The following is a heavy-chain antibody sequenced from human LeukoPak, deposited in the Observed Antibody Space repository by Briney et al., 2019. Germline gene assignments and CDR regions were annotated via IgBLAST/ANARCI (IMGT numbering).Heavy chain of an antibody. CDR3: ARDVAGPHYYDSSGYYKY. CDR1: GYTFTSYG. J-gene: IGHJ4*02. Sequence: ASVTVSCTASGYTFTSYGISWVRQAPGQGLEWMGWISAYNGNTNYAQKLQGRVTMTTDTSTSTAYMELRSLRSDDTAVYYCARDVAGPHYYDSSGYYKYWGQGTLVTVSS. V-gene: IGHV1-18*01. CDR2: ISAYNGNT. D-gene: IGHD3-22*01.